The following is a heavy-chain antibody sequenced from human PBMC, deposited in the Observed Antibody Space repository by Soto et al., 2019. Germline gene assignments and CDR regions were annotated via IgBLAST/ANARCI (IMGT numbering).Heavy chain of an antibody. V-gene: IGHV3-33*01. CDR1: GFTFSNYG. D-gene: IGHD6-13*01. CDR3: ARGGGQQQVNGIDY. Sequence: GGSLRLSCAASGFTFSNYGMHWVRQAPGKGLEWVAIIWYDGSKKYSADSVKGRFTISRDNSKNTLYLQMDSLRVEDTAVYYCARGGGQQQVNGIDYWGQGALVTVSS. CDR2: IWYDGSKK. J-gene: IGHJ4*02.